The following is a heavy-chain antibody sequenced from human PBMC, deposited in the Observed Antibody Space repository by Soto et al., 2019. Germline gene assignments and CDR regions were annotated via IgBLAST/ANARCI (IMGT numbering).Heavy chain of an antibody. CDR1: GFTVSSNY. Sequence: EVQLVESGRGLVQPGGSLRLSCAASGFTVSSNYMSWVRQAPGKGLEWVSVIYSGGSTYYADSVKGRFTISRHNSKNTLYLQMNSLRAEDTAVYYCALWGYCSSTSCYAGVRYFDYWGQGTLVTVSS. D-gene: IGHD2-2*01. CDR2: IYSGGST. J-gene: IGHJ4*02. V-gene: IGHV3-53*04. CDR3: ALWGYCSSTSCYAGVRYFDY.